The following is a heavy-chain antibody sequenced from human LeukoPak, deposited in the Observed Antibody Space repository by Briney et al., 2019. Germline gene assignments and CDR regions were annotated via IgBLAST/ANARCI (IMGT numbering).Heavy chain of an antibody. V-gene: IGHV7-4-1*02. CDR1: GYTFTNYA. Sequence: GASVKVSCKASGYTFTNYAMSWVRQAPGQGLEWMGWINTNTGNPTYAQDFTGRFVFSLDTSVSTAYLQINSLKAEDTAMYYCAKIVAADGAIAYLDYWGQGTLVTVSS. CDR2: INTNTGNP. J-gene: IGHJ4*02. D-gene: IGHD6-13*01. CDR3: AKIVAADGAIAYLDY.